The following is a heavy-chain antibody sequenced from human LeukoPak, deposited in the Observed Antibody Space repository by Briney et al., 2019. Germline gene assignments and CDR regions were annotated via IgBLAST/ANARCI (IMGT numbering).Heavy chain of an antibody. Sequence: PGGSLRLSCAASGFTFSSYGMHWVRQAPGKGLEWVSAISGSGGSTYYADSVKGRFTISRDNSKNTLYLQMNSLRAEDTAVYYCAKVGRLNSSNKEYAFDIWGQGTMVTVSS. V-gene: IGHV3-23*01. CDR2: ISGSGGST. CDR3: AKVGRLNSSNKEYAFDI. D-gene: IGHD2-2*01. J-gene: IGHJ3*02. CDR1: GFTFSSYG.